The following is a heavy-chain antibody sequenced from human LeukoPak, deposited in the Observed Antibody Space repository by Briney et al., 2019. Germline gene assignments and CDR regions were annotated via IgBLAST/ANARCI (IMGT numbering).Heavy chain of an antibody. CDR3: ARRSLGYCTNGVCYTPPAAFDN. CDR1: DGSITNYD. CDR2: VHYSGNA. Sequence: SETLSLTCTVPDGSITNYDWSWVRQSRGKGLEFIGRVHYSGNAIYNPSFRSRVTISVDTSKNQFSLKLSSVTAADTAVYYCARRSLGYCTNGVCYTPPAAFDNWGQGTMVTVSS. V-gene: IGHV4-59*08. J-gene: IGHJ3*02. D-gene: IGHD2-8*01.